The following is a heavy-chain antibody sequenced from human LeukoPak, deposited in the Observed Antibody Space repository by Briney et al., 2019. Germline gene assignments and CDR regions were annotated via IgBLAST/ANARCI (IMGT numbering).Heavy chain of an antibody. J-gene: IGHJ4*02. CDR3: ARGRDGAAEFDY. CDR2: IISSTRYI. CDR1: GLTFSSYS. Sequence: GGSLRLSCAASGLTFSSYSMNWVRQAPGKGLEWVSSIISSTRYIYYSDSVKRRFTISRDNAMSSLYLQMSSLRPEGTAVYICARGRDGAAEFDYWGEGSLVTVS. V-gene: IGHV3-21*01. D-gene: IGHD4/OR15-4a*01.